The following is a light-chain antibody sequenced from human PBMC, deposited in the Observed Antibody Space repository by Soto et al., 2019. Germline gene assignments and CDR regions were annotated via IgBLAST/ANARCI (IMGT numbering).Light chain of an antibody. CDR2: KAS. CDR3: QQHNSYSPT. Sequence: DIRMIQYPSTLSASVGDRVTISCRASQSISVWLAWYQQKAGKAPNLLIYKASSLESGVPSRFSGSGSETEFTLTISGLQPGDSATYYCQQHNSYSPTFGQGTKVEIK. V-gene: IGKV1-5*03. CDR1: QSISVW. J-gene: IGKJ1*01.